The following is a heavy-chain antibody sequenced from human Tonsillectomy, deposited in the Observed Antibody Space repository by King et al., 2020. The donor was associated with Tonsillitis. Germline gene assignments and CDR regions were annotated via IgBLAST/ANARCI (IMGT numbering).Heavy chain of an antibody. D-gene: IGHD2-8*02. Sequence: VQLVESGGGLVKPGGSLRLSCAASRFTFSDYYMSWLRQAPGKGLEWISFINPSGTNTDYVDSVRGRFTSSRDNAKNSMFLQMNSLRAEDTGVYYCGREYWGAFDVWGQGTMVTVSS. CDR3: GREYWGAFDV. V-gene: IGHV3-11*06. CDR1: RFTFSDYY. CDR2: INPSGTNT. J-gene: IGHJ3*01.